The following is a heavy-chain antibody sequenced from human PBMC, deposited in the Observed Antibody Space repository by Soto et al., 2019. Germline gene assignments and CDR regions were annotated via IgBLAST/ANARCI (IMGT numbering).Heavy chain of an antibody. V-gene: IGHV3-23*01. CDR1: GFTFNNYV. Sequence: EVQLLESGGGLLQPGGSLRLSCAASGFTFNNYVMNWVRQAPGKGLEWVSAISRSGSGSPYYSDSVKGRFTMSRDNSKNSLSLQMNNLRAEDTAVYFCARGRYFDGGDYWVANLAFDYWGQGTLVTVSS. CDR3: ARGRYFDGGDYWVANLAFDY. CDR2: ISRSGSGSP. D-gene: IGHD3-22*01. J-gene: IGHJ4*02.